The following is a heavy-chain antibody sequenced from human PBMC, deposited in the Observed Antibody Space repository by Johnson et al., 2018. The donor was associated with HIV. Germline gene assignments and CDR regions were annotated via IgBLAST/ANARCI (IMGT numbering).Heavy chain of an antibody. V-gene: IGHV3-11*04. CDR2: ISSGGSTK. J-gene: IGHJ3*02. CDR1: GVTFSDYY. CDR3: ARDLTNWGVGDAFDI. D-gene: IGHD7-27*01. Sequence: VQLVESGGGLVQPGGSLRLSCAASGVTFSDYYMSWIRQAPWKGLEWISYISSGGSTKYYADSVKGRFTISRDNAKNSLYLQMNSLRAEDTAVYYCARDLTNWGVGDAFDIWGQGTMVIVSS.